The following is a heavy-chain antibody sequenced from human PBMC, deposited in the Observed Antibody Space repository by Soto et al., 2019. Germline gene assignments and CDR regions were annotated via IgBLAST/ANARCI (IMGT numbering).Heavy chain of an antibody. CDR1: GGSISSYY. D-gene: IGHD2-15*01. V-gene: IGHV4-59*08. J-gene: IGHJ6*03. CDR2: IYYSGST. Sequence: PSETLSLTCTVSGGSISSYYWGWIRQPPGKGLEWIGYIYYSGSTNYNPSLKSRVTISVDTSKNQFSLKLSSVTAADTAVYYCARGGSRRKGYCSGGSCYSPPQNTYYYYYMDVWGKGTTVTVSS. CDR3: ARGGSRRKGYCSGGSCYSPPQNTYYYYYMDV.